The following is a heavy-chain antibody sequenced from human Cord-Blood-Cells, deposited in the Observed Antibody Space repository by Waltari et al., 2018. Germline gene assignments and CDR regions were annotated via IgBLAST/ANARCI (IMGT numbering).Heavy chain of an antibody. D-gene: IGHD4-17*01. Sequence: QVQLVQSGAEVKKPGASVKVSCKVSGYTLTELSMHWVRQAPGKGLEWMGGFDPEDGETNDAQKFQGKVTMTEDTSTDTAYMELSSLRSEDTAVYYCATDPPQHPEVYGDYAFDIWGQGTMVTVSS. CDR1: GYTLTELS. CDR3: ATDPPQHPEVYGDYAFDI. J-gene: IGHJ3*02. V-gene: IGHV1-24*01. CDR2: FDPEDGET.